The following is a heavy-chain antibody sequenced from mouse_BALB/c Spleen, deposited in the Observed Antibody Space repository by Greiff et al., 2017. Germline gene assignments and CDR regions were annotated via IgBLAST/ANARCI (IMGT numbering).Heavy chain of an antibody. D-gene: IGHD5-1*01. V-gene: IGHV5-6*01. CDR3: ARWEYCGRGDY. CDR2: ISSGGSYT. J-gene: IGHJ2*01. CDR1: GFTFSSYG. Sequence: EVLRVESGGDLVKPGGSRKLSCAASGFTFSSYGMSWVRQTPDKRLEWVANISSGGSYTYYPDSVKGRFTISRDNAKNTLYLQMSSLKSEDTAMYYCARWEYCGRGDYWGQGTTLTVSS.